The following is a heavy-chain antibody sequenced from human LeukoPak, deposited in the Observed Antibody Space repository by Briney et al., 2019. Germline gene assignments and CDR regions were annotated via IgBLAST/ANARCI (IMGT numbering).Heavy chain of an antibody. D-gene: IGHD4-17*01. CDR3: ARSRYGDFDY. CDR2: LYYSGSP. CDR1: GGSISSTYW. V-gene: IGHV4-4*02. Sequence: SGTLSLTCAVSGGSISSTYWWSWVRQPPGKGLEWIGELYYSGSPNYNPSLKTRVTISVDSSENQFSLKLTSVTAADTAVYFCARSRYGDFDYWGQGTLVTVSS. J-gene: IGHJ4*02.